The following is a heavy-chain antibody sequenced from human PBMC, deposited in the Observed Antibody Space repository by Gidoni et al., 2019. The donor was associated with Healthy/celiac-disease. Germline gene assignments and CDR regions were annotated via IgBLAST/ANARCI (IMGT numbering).Heavy chain of an antibody. Sequence: EVQLLESGGGLVQPGGSLRTSCAASGFTFSSFAMSWVRQAPGTGLEWVSAISGSGGSTYYADSVKSRVTISRDNSKNTLYLQMNSLRAEDTAVYYCAKEAEIAAAAHITPGSVFWGQGTMVTVSS. V-gene: IGHV3-23*01. CDR1: GFTFSSFA. J-gene: IGHJ3*01. CDR2: ISGSGGST. CDR3: AKEAEIAAAAHITPGSVF. D-gene: IGHD6-13*01.